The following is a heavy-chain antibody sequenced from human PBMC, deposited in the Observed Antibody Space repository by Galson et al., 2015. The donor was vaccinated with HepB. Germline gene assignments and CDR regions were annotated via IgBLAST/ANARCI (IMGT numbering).Heavy chain of an antibody. J-gene: IGHJ3*02. CDR1: GFTFSSYG. CDR2: IRYDGSNK. Sequence: SLRLSCAASGFTFSSYGMHWVRQAPGKGLEWVAFIRYDGSNKYYADSVKGRFTISRDNSKNTLYLQMNSLRAEDTAVYYCVKAGVWVPIAVAAIGGAFDIWGQGTMVTVSS. D-gene: IGHD6-19*01. CDR3: VKAGVWVPIAVAAIGGAFDI. V-gene: IGHV3-30*02.